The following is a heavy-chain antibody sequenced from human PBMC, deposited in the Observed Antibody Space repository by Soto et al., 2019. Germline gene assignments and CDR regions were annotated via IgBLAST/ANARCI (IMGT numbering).Heavy chain of an antibody. V-gene: IGHV3-30*18. CDR3: AKETVEYYFDY. CDR1: GFTFSSYG. CDR2: ISYDGSNK. J-gene: IGHJ4*02. Sequence: LRLSCAASGFTFSSYGMHWVRQAPGKGLEWVAVISYDGSNKYYADSVKGRFTISRDNSKNTLYLQMNSLRGEDTAVYYCAKETVEYYFDYWGQGTLVTVSS. D-gene: IGHD3-3*01.